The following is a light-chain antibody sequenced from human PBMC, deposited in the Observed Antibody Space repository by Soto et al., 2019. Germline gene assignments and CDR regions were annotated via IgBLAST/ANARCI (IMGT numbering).Light chain of an antibody. CDR2: EVS. CDR3: SSYTTSNTYV. V-gene: IGLV2-14*01. J-gene: IGLJ1*01. CDR1: SSDVGGYNY. Sequence: QSALTQPASVSGYPGQSITISGTGRSSDVGGYNYVSWYQQHPGKAPKFMIYEVSRRPSGVSNRFSGSKSGNTASLTVSGLQAEDEADYYCSSYTTSNTYVFGTGTKVT.